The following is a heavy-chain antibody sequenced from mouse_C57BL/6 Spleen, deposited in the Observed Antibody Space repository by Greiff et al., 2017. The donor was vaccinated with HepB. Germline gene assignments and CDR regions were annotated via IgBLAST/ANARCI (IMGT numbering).Heavy chain of an antibody. Sequence: VKLQESGAELARPGASVKLSCKASGYTFTSYGISWVKQRTGQGLEWIGEIYPRSGNTYYNEKFKGKATLTADKSSSTAYMELRSLTSEDSAVYFCAEDGSSWFAYWGQGTLVTVSA. V-gene: IGHV1-81*01. CDR3: AEDGSSWFAY. D-gene: IGHD1-1*01. CDR1: GYTFTSYG. J-gene: IGHJ3*01. CDR2: IYPRSGNT.